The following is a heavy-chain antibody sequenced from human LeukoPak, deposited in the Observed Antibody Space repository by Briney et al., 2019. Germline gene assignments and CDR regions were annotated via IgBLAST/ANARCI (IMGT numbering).Heavy chain of an antibody. V-gene: IGHV3-23*01. CDR2: VSGTSTNT. CDR1: GLSFSSYA. CDR3: AKGAAVAGTLYFQH. J-gene: IGHJ1*01. D-gene: IGHD6-19*01. Sequence: PGGSLRLSCAASGLSFSSYAMSCVRQAPGKGLEWVSAVSGTSTNTYYSDSVKGRFTISRDNSQNTLYLQMNNLEGGDTAVYYCAKGAAVAGTLYFQHWGQGTLVTVSS.